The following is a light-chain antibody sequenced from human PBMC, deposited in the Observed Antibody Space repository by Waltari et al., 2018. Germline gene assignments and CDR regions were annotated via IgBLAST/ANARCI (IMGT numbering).Light chain of an antibody. J-gene: IGKJ5*01. CDR3: QQRSSYLSIT. Sequence: DTQLTQSPSFLSASVGDRVTITCRASQGISSYLAWYQQKPGKAPKLLIYGASTLQSGVPSRFSGSGSGTEFTLTISSLQPEDFATYYCQQRSSYLSITFGQGTRLEIK. CDR2: GAS. CDR1: QGISSY. V-gene: IGKV1-9*01.